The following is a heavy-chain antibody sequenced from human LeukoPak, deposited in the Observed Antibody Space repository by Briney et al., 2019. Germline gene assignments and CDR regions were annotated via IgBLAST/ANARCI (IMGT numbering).Heavy chain of an antibody. V-gene: IGHV4-4*07. CDR2: VYSTGSA. D-gene: IGHD3-10*01. Sequence: PSETLSLTCTVSGGSVNGYYWNWIRQPAGRGQEWIGRVYSTGSANSNPSLKSRVTMSVDASRNQFSLKLSSVTAADTAVYYCAREKYGSGSLRAYAFDIWGQGTKVTVSS. J-gene: IGHJ3*02. CDR3: AREKYGSGSLRAYAFDI. CDR1: GGSVNGYY.